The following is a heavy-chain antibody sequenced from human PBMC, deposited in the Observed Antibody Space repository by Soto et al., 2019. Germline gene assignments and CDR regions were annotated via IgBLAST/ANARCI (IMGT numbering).Heavy chain of an antibody. D-gene: IGHD2-21*01. CDR2: ISAYNGNT. CDR1: GYTFTSYG. V-gene: IGHV1-18*01. Sequence: ASVKVSCKASGYTFTSYGISWVRQAPGQGLEWMGWISAYNGNTNYAQKLQGRVTMTTDTSTSTAYMELRSLRSDDTAVYYCARIPNMAYDYYYGMDVWGQGTTVTVSS. CDR3: ARIPNMAYDYYYGMDV. J-gene: IGHJ6*02.